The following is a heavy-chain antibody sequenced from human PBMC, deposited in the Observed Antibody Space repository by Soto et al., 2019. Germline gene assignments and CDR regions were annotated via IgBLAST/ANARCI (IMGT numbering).Heavy chain of an antibody. CDR3: AKRLGAQACGMDV. Sequence: EVQLLESGGGLVQPGGSLRLSCAASGFSFSNYAMRWVRQAPGKGPEWVSAISGSSGTIYYADSVKGRFTISRDNSRNTLYLQMNDLRAEDTAVYYCAKRLGAQACGMDVWGQGTTVTVSS. V-gene: IGHV3-23*01. CDR1: GFSFSNYA. J-gene: IGHJ6*02. D-gene: IGHD6-19*01. CDR2: ISGSSGTI.